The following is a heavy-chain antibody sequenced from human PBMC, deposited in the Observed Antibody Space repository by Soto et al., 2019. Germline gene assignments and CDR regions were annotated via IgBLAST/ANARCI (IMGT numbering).Heavy chain of an antibody. CDR2: IDTSGTKI. Sequence: QVQLVESGGDLVKPGGSLRLSCAASGYTFSDYYMSWIRQAPGKGLEWISYIDTSGTKIYYADSVKGRFTITRDNAKNSLYLEMNSLRDEDTAVYYCASHYDMWSGYLSRVDYWGQGTLVTVSS. D-gene: IGHD3-3*01. J-gene: IGHJ4*02. CDR3: ASHYDMWSGYLSRVDY. V-gene: IGHV3-11*01. CDR1: GYTFSDYY.